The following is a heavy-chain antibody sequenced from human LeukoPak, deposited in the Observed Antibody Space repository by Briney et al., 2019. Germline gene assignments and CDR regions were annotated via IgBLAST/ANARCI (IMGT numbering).Heavy chain of an antibody. CDR3: AREAAYYDSSGYYYYYGMDV. J-gene: IGHJ6*02. CDR2: IYYSGST. V-gene: IGHV4-59*01. Sequence: SETPSLTCTVSGGSISSYYWSWIRQPPGKGLEWIGYIYYSGSTNYNPSLKSRVTISVDTSKNQFSLKLSSVTAADTAVYYCAREAAYYDSSGYYYYYGMDVWGQGTTVTVSS. D-gene: IGHD3-22*01. CDR1: GGSISSYY.